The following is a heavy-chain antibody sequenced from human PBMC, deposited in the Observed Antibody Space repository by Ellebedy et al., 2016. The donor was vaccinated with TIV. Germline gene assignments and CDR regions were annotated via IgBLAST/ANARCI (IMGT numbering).Heavy chain of an antibody. CDR1: ASSTSSNY. CDR3: ARSTSPEY. V-gene: IGHV4-59*01. J-gene: IGHJ4*02. CDR2: LYYSAST. D-gene: IGHD2-2*01. Sequence: MPSETLSLTCAFSASSTSSNYLPWIPQSPGKGRKGVGSLYYSASTNSNPSLERRLTISGDTSKNQFSLKLRSVTAADTAVYYSARSTSPEYWGQGTLVTVSS.